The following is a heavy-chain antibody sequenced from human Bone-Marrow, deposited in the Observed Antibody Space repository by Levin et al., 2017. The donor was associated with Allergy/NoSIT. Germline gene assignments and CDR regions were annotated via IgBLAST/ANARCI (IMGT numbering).Heavy chain of an antibody. V-gene: IGHV3-48*01. CDR1: GFIFSSYS. CDR2: ISISGETI. Sequence: GGSLRLSCEASGFIFSSYSMTWARQSPGKGLESVAYISISGETIYYADSVKGRFTISRDNAKDSVFLLRNSLTVEGTAVYCCARARFHGSGSPKQDYWGHGTLVTVSS. J-gene: IGHJ4*01. D-gene: IGHD3-10*01. CDR3: ARARFHGSGSPKQDY.